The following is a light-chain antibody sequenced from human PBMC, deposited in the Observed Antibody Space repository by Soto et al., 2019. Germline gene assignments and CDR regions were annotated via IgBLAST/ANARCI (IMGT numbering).Light chain of an antibody. CDR3: HQYNNRGS. Sequence: EIVMTQSPATLSVSPGERATLSCRASQSVSSNLAWYQQKPGQAPRLLTYGASTRATGIPARFSGSGSGTEFTLTNSSLQSEDFSVYHCHQYNNRGSFGQGTKVEIK. CDR1: QSVSSN. J-gene: IGKJ1*01. V-gene: IGKV3-15*01. CDR2: GAS.